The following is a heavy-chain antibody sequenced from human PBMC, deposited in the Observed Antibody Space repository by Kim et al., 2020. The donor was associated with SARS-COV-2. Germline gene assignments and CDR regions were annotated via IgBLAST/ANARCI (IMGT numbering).Heavy chain of an antibody. V-gene: IGHV3-15*01. J-gene: IGHJ3*02. CDR2: IKSKTDGGTT. CDR3: TTLLSSTSCYDDCAFDI. Sequence: GGSLRLSCAASGFTFSNAWMSWVRQAPGKGLEWVGRIKSKTDGGTTDYAAPVKGRFTISRDDSKNTLYLQMNSLKTEDTAVYYCTTLLSSTSCYDDCAFDIWGQGTMVTVSS. CDR1: GFTFSNAW. D-gene: IGHD2-2*01.